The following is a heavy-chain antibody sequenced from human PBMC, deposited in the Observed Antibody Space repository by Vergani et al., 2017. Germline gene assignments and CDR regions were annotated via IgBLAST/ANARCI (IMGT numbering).Heavy chain of an antibody. CDR2: ISGSGGST. V-gene: IGHV3-23*01. D-gene: IGHD4-17*01. J-gene: IGHJ5*02. CDR3: ARRVDYGDYVYEDLAWFDP. Sequence: EVQLLESGGGLVQPGGSLRLSCAASGFTFSSYAMSWVRQAPGKGLEWVSAISGSGGSTYYADSVKGRFTISRDNSISTAYLQWSSLKASDTAMYYCARRVDYGDYVYEDLAWFDPWGQGTLVTVSS. CDR1: GFTFSSYA.